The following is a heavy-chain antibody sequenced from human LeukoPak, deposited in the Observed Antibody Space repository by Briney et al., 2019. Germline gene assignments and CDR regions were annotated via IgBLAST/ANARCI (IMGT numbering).Heavy chain of an antibody. CDR2: INHSGST. J-gene: IGHJ3*02. Sequence: SETLSLTCAVYGGSFSGYYWSWIRQPPGKGLEWIGEINHSGSTNYNPSLKSRVTISVDTSKNQFSLELSSVTAADTAVYYCAREAKQLSPEGYDAFDIWGQGTMVTVSS. D-gene: IGHD6-6*01. V-gene: IGHV4-34*01. CDR1: GGSFSGYY. CDR3: AREAKQLSPEGYDAFDI.